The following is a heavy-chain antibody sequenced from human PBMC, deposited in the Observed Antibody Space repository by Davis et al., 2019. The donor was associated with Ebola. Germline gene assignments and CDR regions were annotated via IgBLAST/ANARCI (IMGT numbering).Heavy chain of an antibody. CDR3: ARDRSFGSLDF. D-gene: IGHD3-3*02. Sequence: PGGSLRLSCAASGFTFSSYSMNWVRQAPGKGLERVSYISSSSSTIYYADSVKGRFTISRDDSKNTLALQMNGLRDEDTAIYYCARDRSFGSLDFGGQGTPVTVSS. CDR1: GFTFSSYS. V-gene: IGHV3-48*02. J-gene: IGHJ4*02. CDR2: ISSSSSTI.